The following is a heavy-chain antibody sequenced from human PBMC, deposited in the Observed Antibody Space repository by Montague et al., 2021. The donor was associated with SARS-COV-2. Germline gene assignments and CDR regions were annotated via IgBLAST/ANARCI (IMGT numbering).Heavy chain of an antibody. CDR2: ISSSRSYI. D-gene: IGHD4-23*01. CDR1: GFAFDDYA. V-gene: IGHV3-21*01. J-gene: IGHJ4*02. Sequence: SLRLSCAASGFAFDDYAMHWVRQAPGKGLEWVSSISSSRSYIYYADSVKGRFTISRDNAKNSLYLQMNSLRAEDTAVYYCARAPGYDGTDYWGQGTLVTVSS. CDR3: ARAPGYDGTDY.